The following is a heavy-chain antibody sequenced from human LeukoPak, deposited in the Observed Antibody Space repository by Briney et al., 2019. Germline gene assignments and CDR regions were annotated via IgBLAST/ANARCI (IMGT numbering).Heavy chain of an antibody. D-gene: IGHD3-10*01. CDR3: ARGSQYYGSGSYTFFDY. J-gene: IGHJ4*02. Sequence: GGSLRLSCAASGFTFSSYAMHWVRQAPGKGLEWVAVISYDGSNKYYADSVKGRFTISRDNSKNTLYLQMNSLRAEGTAVYYCARGSQYYGSGSYTFFDYWGQGTLVTVSS. V-gene: IGHV3-30*04. CDR2: ISYDGSNK. CDR1: GFTFSSYA.